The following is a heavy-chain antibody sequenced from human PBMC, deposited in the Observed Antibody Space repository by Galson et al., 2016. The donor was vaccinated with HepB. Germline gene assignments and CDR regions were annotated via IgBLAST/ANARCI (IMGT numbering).Heavy chain of an antibody. CDR2: IDPGDSYT. V-gene: IGHV5-10-1*01. D-gene: IGHD3-10*01. CDR3: ARRTGFGARFDY. J-gene: IGHJ4*02. CDR1: GYSFTSYY. Sequence: QSGAEVKKPGESLRISCKGSGYSFTSYYVTWVRQMPGKGLEWMGTIDPGDSYTNYSPSFQGHVTISADKSISTAYLQWTSLKASDTAMYYCARRTGFGARFDYWGRGTLVTVSS.